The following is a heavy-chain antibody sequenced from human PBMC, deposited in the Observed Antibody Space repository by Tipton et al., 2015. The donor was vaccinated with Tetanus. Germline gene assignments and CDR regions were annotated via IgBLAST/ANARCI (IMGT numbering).Heavy chain of an antibody. D-gene: IGHD2-21*01. Sequence: QLVQSGGGVVQPGRSLRLSCAASGFTFSSYSMNWVRQAPGKGLEWLGYIYQTDSTYYNPSVRSRLSLSLQRSKNQVSLKLSSVTAADTAVYYCVRGRGLGAYSFGFEYWGQGALVTVSS. CDR3: VRGRGLGAYSFGFEY. J-gene: IGHJ4*02. CDR2: IYQTDST. CDR1: GFTFSSYS. V-gene: IGHV4-4*02.